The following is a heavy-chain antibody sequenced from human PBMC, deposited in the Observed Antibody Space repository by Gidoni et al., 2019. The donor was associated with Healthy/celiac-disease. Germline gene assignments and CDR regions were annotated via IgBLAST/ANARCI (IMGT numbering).Heavy chain of an antibody. J-gene: IGHJ3*02. V-gene: IGHV3-48*04. CDR2: ISSSRSTI. Sequence: EVQLVESGGGLVQPGGSLRLSCAASGFPFRCYSMNWVRQAPGTGLEWVSYISSSRSTIYYADSVKGRFTISRDNAKNSLYLQMNSLRAEDTAVYYCARDTYYYDSSGYLYDAFDIWGQGTMVTVSS. D-gene: IGHD3-22*01. CDR3: ARDTYYYDSSGYLYDAFDI. CDR1: GFPFRCYS.